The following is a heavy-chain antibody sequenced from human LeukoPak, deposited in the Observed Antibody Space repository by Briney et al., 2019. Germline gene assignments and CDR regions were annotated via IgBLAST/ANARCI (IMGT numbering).Heavy chain of an antibody. CDR2: IHASGPT. Sequence: SETLSLTCTVSGGSISTYYWSWIRRPPRKGLEWIAYIHASGPTYYNPSLKSRVAISVDTSKNQFSLRLISVTAADTAVYYCARVGDTTAYYYYYMDVWGKGTTVTVSS. J-gene: IGHJ6*03. CDR1: GGSISTYY. D-gene: IGHD1-26*01. V-gene: IGHV4-4*09. CDR3: ARVGDTTAYYYYYMDV.